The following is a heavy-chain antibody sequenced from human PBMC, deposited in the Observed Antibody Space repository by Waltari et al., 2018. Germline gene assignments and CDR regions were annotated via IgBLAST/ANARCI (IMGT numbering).Heavy chain of an antibody. Sequence: QVQLVQSGAEVKKPGASVKVSCKASGYTFTSYAMHWVRQAPGQRLEWMGWINAGNGNTKYSQKFQGRATITRDTSASTAYMELSSLRSEDTAVYYCARQSVRGVPERVLDYWGQGTLVTVSS. D-gene: IGHD3-10*01. V-gene: IGHV1-3*01. CDR1: GYTFTSYA. J-gene: IGHJ4*02. CDR2: INAGNGNT. CDR3: ARQSVRGVPERVLDY.